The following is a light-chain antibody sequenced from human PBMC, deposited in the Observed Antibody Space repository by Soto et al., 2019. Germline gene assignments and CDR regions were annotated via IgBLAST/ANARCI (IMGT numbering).Light chain of an antibody. V-gene: IGKV3-20*01. J-gene: IGKJ1*01. CDR3: QQYGSSSWT. CDR1: QSISSSY. CDR2: GAS. Sequence: IVLPKSPCTLSLSPGKRSTLSCISSQSISSSYLAWYQQRPGQAPRLLIYGASSRATGIPDRFSGSGSGTEFTLTISRLEPEDFAVYYCQQYGSSSWTFGQGTKVDIK.